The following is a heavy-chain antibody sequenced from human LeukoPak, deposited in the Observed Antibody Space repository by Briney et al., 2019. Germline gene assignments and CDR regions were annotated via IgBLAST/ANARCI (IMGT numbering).Heavy chain of an antibody. Sequence: GGSLRLSCAASRFTFSTYGMHWVRQAPGKGLEWVAFIRYDGSDKYYADSVKGRFTISRDNSNNTLYLQMNSLRPEDTAVYYCAKDPYFYGSGRLEYFQHWGQGTLVTVSS. V-gene: IGHV3-30*02. J-gene: IGHJ1*01. CDR2: IRYDGSDK. D-gene: IGHD3-10*01. CDR1: RFTFSTYG. CDR3: AKDPYFYGSGRLEYFQH.